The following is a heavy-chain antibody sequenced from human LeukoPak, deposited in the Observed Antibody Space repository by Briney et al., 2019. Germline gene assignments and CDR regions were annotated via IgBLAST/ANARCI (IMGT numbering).Heavy chain of an antibody. Sequence: SGTLSLTCAVSGGSISSSNWWSWVRQPPGKGLEWIGEIYHSGSTNYNPSLKSRVTISVDKSKNQLSLKLSSVTAADTAVYYCARSSHSYYYYYYYMDVWGKGTTVTVSS. CDR2: IYHSGST. CDR3: ARSSHSYYYYYYYMDV. CDR1: GGSISSSNW. D-gene: IGHD1-26*01. J-gene: IGHJ6*03. V-gene: IGHV4-4*02.